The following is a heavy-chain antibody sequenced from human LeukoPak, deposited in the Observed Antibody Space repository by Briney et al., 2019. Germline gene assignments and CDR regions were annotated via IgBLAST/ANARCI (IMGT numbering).Heavy chain of an antibody. CDR3: TTDAYYDFWSGYSAFDY. J-gene: IGHJ4*02. V-gene: IGHV3-15*01. CDR2: IKSKTDGGTT. Sequence: GGSLRLSCAASGFTFSNAWMSWVRQAPGKGLGWVGRIKSKTDGGTTDYAAPVKGRFTISRDDSKNTLYLQMNSLKTEDTAVYYCTTDAYYDFWSGYSAFDYWGQGTLVTVSS. D-gene: IGHD3-3*01. CDR1: GFTFSNAW.